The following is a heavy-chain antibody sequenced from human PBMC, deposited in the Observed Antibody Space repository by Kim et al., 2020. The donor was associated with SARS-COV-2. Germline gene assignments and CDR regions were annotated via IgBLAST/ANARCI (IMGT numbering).Heavy chain of an antibody. J-gene: IGHJ4*02. CDR3: AKSGQLDY. CDR2: IAGRGTIT. V-gene: IGHV3-23*01. CDR1: GFTFSNSP. Sequence: GGSLRLSCAASGFTFSNSPMSWVRQAPGKGLEWVSTIAGRGTITYYPGSVKGRFTIARDNSKNTLYLQMNNLRAEDTAVYFCAKSGQLDYWGQGTLVTVSS. D-gene: IGHD5-12*01.